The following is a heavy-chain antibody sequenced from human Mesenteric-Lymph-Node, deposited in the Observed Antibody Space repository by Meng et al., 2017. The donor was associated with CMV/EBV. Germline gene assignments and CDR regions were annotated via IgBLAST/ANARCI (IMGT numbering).Heavy chain of an antibody. Sequence: SAKVSCKASGDTFNSYAISWVRQAPGQGLEWMGGFNPLLGTANSAQKFQGRVTITTDDSTNTAYMELSSLRSEDTAVYYCARDWLERVICVVPTAKPPNYYPLDVWGQGTTVTVSS. D-gene: IGHD2-2*01. V-gene: IGHV1-69*05. CDR1: GDTFNSYA. CDR3: ARDWLERVICVVPTAKPPNYYPLDV. CDR2: FNPLLGTA. J-gene: IGHJ6*02.